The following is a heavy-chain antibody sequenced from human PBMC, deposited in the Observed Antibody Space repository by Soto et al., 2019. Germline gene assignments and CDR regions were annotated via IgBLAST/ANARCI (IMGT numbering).Heavy chain of an antibody. V-gene: IGHV3-30*18. D-gene: IGHD3-22*01. CDR3: AKDTRYYYDSSYYGMDV. CDR2: ISYDGSNK. CDR1: GFTFSSYG. Sequence: GGSLRLSCAASGFTFSSYGMHWVRQAPGKGLEWVAVISYDGSNKYYADSVKGRFTISRDNSKSTLYLQMNSLRAEDTAVYYWAKDTRYYYDSSYYGMDVWGQGTTVTVSS. J-gene: IGHJ6*02.